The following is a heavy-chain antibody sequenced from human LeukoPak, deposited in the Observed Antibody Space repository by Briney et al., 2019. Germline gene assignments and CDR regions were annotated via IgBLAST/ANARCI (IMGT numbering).Heavy chain of an antibody. CDR1: GFTFSSYS. J-gene: IGHJ4*02. CDR2: ISSSSSYI. D-gene: IGHD5-18*01. V-gene: IGHV3-21*01. Sequence: GGSLRLSCAASGFTFSSYSKNWVRQAPGKGLEWASSISSSSSYIYYADSVKGRFTISRDNAKNSLYLQMNSLRAEDTAVYYCARVRGYSYGSLDYWGQGTLVTVSS. CDR3: ARVRGYSYGSLDY.